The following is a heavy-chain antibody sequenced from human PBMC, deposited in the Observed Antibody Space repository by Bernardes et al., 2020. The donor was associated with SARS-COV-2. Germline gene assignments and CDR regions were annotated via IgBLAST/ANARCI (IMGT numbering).Heavy chain of an antibody. CDR2: IYWDDDK. J-gene: IGHJ4*02. CDR3: AHSVTDYYDSSGSYLQYFDY. D-gene: IGHD3-22*01. Sequence: SGPTLVKPTQTLTLPYTFSGFSLSTSGMDVGWIRQPPGKALEWHALIYWDDDKRYSPSLKSRLTITKDTSKNQVVLTMTNMDPVDTATYYCAHSVTDYYDSSGSYLQYFDYWGQGTLVTVSS. CDR1: GFSLSTSGMD. V-gene: IGHV2-5*02.